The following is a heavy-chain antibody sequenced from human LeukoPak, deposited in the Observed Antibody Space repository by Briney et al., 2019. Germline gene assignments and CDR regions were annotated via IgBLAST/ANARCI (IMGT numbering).Heavy chain of an antibody. D-gene: IGHD5-18*01. CDR1: GGSISSYY. CDR2: IYYSGST. Sequence: SETLSLTCTVSGGSISSYYWSWIRQPPGKGLEWIGYIYYSGSTNYNPSLKSRVTISVDTSKNQFSLKLSSVTAADTAVYYCARAKYSYGFDYWGQGTLVTVSS. V-gene: IGHV4-59*01. CDR3: ARAKYSYGFDY. J-gene: IGHJ4*02.